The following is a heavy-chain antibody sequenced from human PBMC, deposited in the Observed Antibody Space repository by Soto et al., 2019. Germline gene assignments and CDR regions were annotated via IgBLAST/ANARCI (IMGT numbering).Heavy chain of an antibody. D-gene: IGHD2-15*01. Sequence: GESLKISCKGSGYSFTSYWIGWVRQMPGKGLEWMGIIYPGDSDTRYSPSFQGQVTISADKSISTAYLQWSSLKASDTAMYYCARRGYCSGGSCHYYYYIDVRAKGTTVTVSS. CDR2: IYPGDSDT. CDR3: ARRGYCSGGSCHYYYYIDV. V-gene: IGHV5-51*01. CDR1: GYSFTSYW. J-gene: IGHJ6*03.